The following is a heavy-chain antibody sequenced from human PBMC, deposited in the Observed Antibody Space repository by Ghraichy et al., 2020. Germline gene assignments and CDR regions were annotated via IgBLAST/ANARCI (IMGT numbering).Heavy chain of an antibody. D-gene: IGHD4-11*01. CDR3: AKVMTTVIYYGMDV. J-gene: IGHJ6*01. CDR1: GLTFSSYA. V-gene: IGHV3-23*01. CDR2: IGGSGKNT. Sequence: GGSLRLSCVASGLTFSSYAMTWVRQAPGKGLEWVSGIGGSGKNTYYADSVKGRFTISRDNSKNTVDLQMSSLRVEDTATYFCAKVMTTVIYYGMDVWGRGTTVNVTS.